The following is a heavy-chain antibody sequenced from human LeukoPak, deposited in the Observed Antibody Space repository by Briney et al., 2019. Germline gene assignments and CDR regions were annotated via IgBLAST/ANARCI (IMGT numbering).Heavy chain of an antibody. J-gene: IGHJ4*02. CDR3: ARGPDRSGLYSLDY. CDR1: KFTFAAYD. Sequence: GGSLRLSCAASKFTFAAYDMHWVRQAPGKGLEWVAVISYDENDKYYADSVKGRFTISRDNAKNTLYLQMNSLRSEDTAVYYCARGPDRSGLYSLDYWGQGTLVTVSS. CDR2: ISYDENDK. D-gene: IGHD3-22*01. V-gene: IGHV3-30*03.